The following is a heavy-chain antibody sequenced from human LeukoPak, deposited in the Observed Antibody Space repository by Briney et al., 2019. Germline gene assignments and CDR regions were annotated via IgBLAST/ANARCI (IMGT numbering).Heavy chain of an antibody. J-gene: IGHJ6*03. D-gene: IGHD2-15*01. CDR2: ISSSGSTI. CDR3: ARGCSFCYYYYYMDV. CDR1: GFTFSDYY. V-gene: IGHV3-11*04. Sequence: GGSLRLSCAAPGFTFSDYYMSWIRQAPGKGLEWVSYISSSGSTIYYADSVKGRFTISRDNAKNSLYLQMNSLRAEDTAVYYCARGCSFCYYYYYMDVWGKGTTVTVSS.